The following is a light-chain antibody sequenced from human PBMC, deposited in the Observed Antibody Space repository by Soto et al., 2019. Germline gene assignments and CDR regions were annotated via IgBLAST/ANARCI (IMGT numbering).Light chain of an antibody. Sequence: EIVLTQSPGTLSLFPGERATLFCRASQNIGSTYLAWYQQRYGRTPRLLIHGASSRATDIPDRFSGSGSGTDFTLTITRLEPEDFAVYDCQQYRSPPWTFGQGTKVDMK. J-gene: IGKJ1*01. V-gene: IGKV3-20*01. CDR2: GAS. CDR1: QNIGSTY. CDR3: QQYRSPPWT.